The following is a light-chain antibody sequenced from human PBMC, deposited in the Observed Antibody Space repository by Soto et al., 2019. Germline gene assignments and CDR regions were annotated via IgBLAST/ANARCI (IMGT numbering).Light chain of an antibody. CDR1: QSISRN. CDR3: QQSYATASIT. CDR2: AAS. Sequence: DIQMTQSPSSLSASVGDRVTITCRASQSISRNLNWYQHKPGKAPKLLIYAASSLQNGVPSRFSGGGSGTEFTLSISSLQTEDCGTYYCQQSYATASITFGQGTRLEIK. V-gene: IGKV1-39*01. J-gene: IGKJ5*01.